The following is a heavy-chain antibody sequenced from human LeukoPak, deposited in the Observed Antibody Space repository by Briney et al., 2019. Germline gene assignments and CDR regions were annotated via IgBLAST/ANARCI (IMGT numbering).Heavy chain of an antibody. V-gene: IGHV3-21*01. CDR2: ISSSSSYI. J-gene: IGHJ4*02. CDR3: ARVGGTTWDY. CDR1: GFTFSSYS. D-gene: IGHD1-26*01. Sequence: GGSLRLSCAASGFTFSSYSMNWVRQAPGKGLEWVSSISSSSSYIYYADSVKGRFTISRDNAKNLLYLQMNSLRAEDTAVYYCARVGGTTWDYWGQGTLVTVSS.